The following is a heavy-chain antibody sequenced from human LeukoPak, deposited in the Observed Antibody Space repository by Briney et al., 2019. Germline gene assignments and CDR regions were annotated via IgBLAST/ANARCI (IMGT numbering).Heavy chain of an antibody. CDR1: GFIFNTNY. CDR2: IYADGNT. J-gene: IGHJ4*02. Sequence: GGSLRLSCAASGFIFNTNYRTWVGQAPGGGLEWVSFIYADGNTYYADSVKGRFTISRDISKNAVYLQMNSLRAEDTAVYYCARDSYGDANFDSWGQGTLVTVSS. V-gene: IGHV3-53*01. CDR3: ARDSYGDANFDS. D-gene: IGHD4-17*01.